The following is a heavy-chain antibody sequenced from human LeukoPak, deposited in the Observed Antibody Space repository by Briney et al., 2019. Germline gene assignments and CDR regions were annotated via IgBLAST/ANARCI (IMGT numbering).Heavy chain of an antibody. CDR2: ISGGST. J-gene: IGHJ6*04. CDR1: GFTVSSNE. Sequence: GGSLRLSCAASGFTVSSNEMSWVRQAPGKGLEWVSSISGGSTYYADSVKGRFTISRDNSKNTLYLQMNSLRAEDTAVYYCANAPFSSSWYDGRRGVWGKGTTVTVSS. D-gene: IGHD6-13*01. V-gene: IGHV3-38-3*01. CDR3: ANAPFSSSWYDGRRGV.